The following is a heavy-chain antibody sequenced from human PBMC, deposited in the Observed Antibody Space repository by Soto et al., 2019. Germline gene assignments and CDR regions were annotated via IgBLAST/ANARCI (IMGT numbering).Heavy chain of an antibody. V-gene: IGHV4-61*01. J-gene: IGHJ6*02. Sequence: PSETLSLTCTVSGDSVRSGSFYWSWIRQPPGKGLEWIGYIYYTGRTSYNPSLKSRVTISVDTSKDQFSLKLRSVTAADTAVYYCARQGGSYWYYGLDVWGQGTTVTVSS. CDR2: IYYTGRT. CDR3: ARQGGSYWYYGLDV. D-gene: IGHD3-16*01. CDR1: GDSVRSGSFY.